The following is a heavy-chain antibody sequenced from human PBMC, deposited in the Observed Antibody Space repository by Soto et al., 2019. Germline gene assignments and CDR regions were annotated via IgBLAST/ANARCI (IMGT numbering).Heavy chain of an antibody. Sequence: QVQLVQSGAEVKKPGASVKVSCKASGYTFTSYAMHWVRQAPGQRLEWMGWINAGNGNTKYSQKLQGRVTITRDTSARPACMELSRLRSEDTAVYYCTRGEGIAMDWGQGTLVTVSS. CDR1: GYTFTSYA. V-gene: IGHV1-3*01. CDR3: TRGEGIAMD. CDR2: INAGNGNT. D-gene: IGHD6-13*01. J-gene: IGHJ4*02.